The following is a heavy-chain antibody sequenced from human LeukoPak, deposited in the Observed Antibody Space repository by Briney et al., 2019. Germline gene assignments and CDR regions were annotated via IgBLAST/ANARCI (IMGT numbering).Heavy chain of an antibody. V-gene: IGHV3-33*01. CDR3: ARDWGEGYQLLLQLDY. CDR2: IWYDGSNK. D-gene: IGHD2-2*01. J-gene: IGHJ4*02. Sequence: GGSLRLSCAASGFTFSSYGMHWVRQAPGKGLEWVAVIWYDGSNKYYADSVKGRFTISRDNSKNTLYLQMNSLRAEDTAVYYCARDWGEGYQLLLQLDYWGQGTLVTVSS. CDR1: GFTFSSYG.